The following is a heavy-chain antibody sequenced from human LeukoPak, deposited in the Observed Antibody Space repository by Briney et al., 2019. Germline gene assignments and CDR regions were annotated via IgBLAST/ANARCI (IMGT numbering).Heavy chain of an antibody. CDR1: GFTFSSYE. Sequence: GGSLRLSCAASGFTFSSYEMNWVRQAPGKGLEWVSYISSSGSTIYYADSVKGRFTISRDNAKNSLYLQMNSLRAEDTAVYYCAREGIGDGYNPWGQGTLVTVSS. D-gene: IGHD5-24*01. CDR2: ISSSGSTI. V-gene: IGHV3-48*03. J-gene: IGHJ5*02. CDR3: AREGIGDGYNP.